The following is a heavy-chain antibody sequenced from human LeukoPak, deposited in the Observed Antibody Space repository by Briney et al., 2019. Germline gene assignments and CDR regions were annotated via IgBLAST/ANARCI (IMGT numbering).Heavy chain of an antibody. D-gene: IGHD3-22*01. Sequence: SQTLSLTCTVSGGSINSGDYYWSWIRQPPGKGLEWIGYIYYSGSTHYNPSLKSRVTISIDTSKTQFSLKLSSVTAADTAVYYCAREYYFDSSVYYTTWGQGTLVTVSS. CDR1: GGSINSGDYY. CDR2: IYYSGST. CDR3: AREYYFDSSVYYTT. V-gene: IGHV4-30-4*01. J-gene: IGHJ5*02.